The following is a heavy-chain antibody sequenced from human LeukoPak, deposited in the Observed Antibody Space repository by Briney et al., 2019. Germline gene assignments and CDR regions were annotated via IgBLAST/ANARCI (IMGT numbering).Heavy chain of an antibody. CDR2: INHSGST. CDR3: ARDSYTIFGVVIKTPYNWSDP. D-gene: IGHD3-3*01. J-gene: IGHJ5*02. CDR1: GGSFSGYY. V-gene: IGHV4-34*01. Sequence: SETLSLTCAVYGGSFSGYYWSWIRQPPGKGLEWIGEINHSGSTNYNPSLKSRVTISVDTSKNQFSLKLSSVTAADTAVYYCARDSYTIFGVVIKTPYNWSDPWGQGTLVTVSS.